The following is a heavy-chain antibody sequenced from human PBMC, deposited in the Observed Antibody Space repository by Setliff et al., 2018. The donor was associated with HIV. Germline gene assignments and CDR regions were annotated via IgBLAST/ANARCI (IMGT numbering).Heavy chain of an antibody. D-gene: IGHD3-22*01. CDR2: ISASVSYI. V-gene: IGHV3-21*01. CDR3: ARGATGVYYYVYPDF. J-gene: IGHJ4*02. CDR1: GFSLSKYT. Sequence: GGSLRLSCAASGFSLSKYTMKWVRQAPGKGLEWVSSISASVSYILYVDSVKGRFTISRDNAKNSLYLHMNGLRAEDTAVYYCARGATGVYYYVYPDFWGQGTLVTVSS.